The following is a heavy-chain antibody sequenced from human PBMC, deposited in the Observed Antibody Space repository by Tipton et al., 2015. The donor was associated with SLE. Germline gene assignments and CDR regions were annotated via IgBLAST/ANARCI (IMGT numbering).Heavy chain of an antibody. Sequence: TLSLTCTVSGCSISSSSYYWDWIRQPPGKGLEWIGSLSYSGSTYYNSSLKSRVTISVDTSKNQFSLKLTSVTAADTAVYYCARPRITMVRGVIGAFDIWGQGTMVTVSS. J-gene: IGHJ3*02. CDR2: LSYSGST. D-gene: IGHD3-10*01. V-gene: IGHV4-39*01. CDR1: GCSISSSSYY. CDR3: ARPRITMVRGVIGAFDI.